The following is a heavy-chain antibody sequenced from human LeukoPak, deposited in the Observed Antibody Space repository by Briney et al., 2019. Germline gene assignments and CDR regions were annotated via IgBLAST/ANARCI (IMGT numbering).Heavy chain of an antibody. J-gene: IGHJ4*02. V-gene: IGHV3-73*01. Sequence: GGSLRLSCAASGFTFSGSAMHWVRQASGKGLEWVGRIRSKANSYATAYAASVKGRFTISIDDSKNTAYLQMNSLKTEDTAVYYCTGRDSGSYYYFYYWGQGTLVTVSS. CDR1: GFTFSGSA. CDR3: TGRDSGSYYYFYY. CDR2: IRSKANSYAT. D-gene: IGHD1-26*01.